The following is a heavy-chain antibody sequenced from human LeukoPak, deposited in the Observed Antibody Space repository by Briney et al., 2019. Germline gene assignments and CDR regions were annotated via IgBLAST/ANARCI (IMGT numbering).Heavy chain of an antibody. CDR3: ARMKKYVAHGDSNWFDP. D-gene: IGHD3-10*01. CDR1: GGSINSGDYY. V-gene: IGHV4-30-4*01. Sequence: PSQTLSLTCTVSGGSINSGDYYWSWIRQTPGKDLEWIGYIYYSGSTYYNPSLKSRVTITIETSKNQFSLKLTSVTAADTAVYYCARMKKYVAHGDSNWFDPWGQGTLVTVSS. J-gene: IGHJ5*02. CDR2: IYYSGST.